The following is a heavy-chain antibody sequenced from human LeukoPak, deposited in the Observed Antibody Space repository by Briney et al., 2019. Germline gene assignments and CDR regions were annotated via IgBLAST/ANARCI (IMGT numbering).Heavy chain of an antibody. V-gene: IGHV3-23*01. Sequence: GGSLRLSCAASGFTFSSYAMSWVRRAPWKGLEWVSAISGSGGSTYYADSVKGRFTISRDNSKNTLYLQMNSLRAEDTAVYYCAKAAPYCSSTSCYYFDYWGQGTLVTVSS. J-gene: IGHJ4*02. D-gene: IGHD2-2*01. CDR1: GFTFSSYA. CDR3: AKAAPYCSSTSCYYFDY. CDR2: ISGSGGST.